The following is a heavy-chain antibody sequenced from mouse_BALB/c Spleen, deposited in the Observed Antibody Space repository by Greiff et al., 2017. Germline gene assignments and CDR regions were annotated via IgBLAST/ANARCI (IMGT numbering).Heavy chain of an antibody. V-gene: IGHV14-1*02. CDR2: IDPENGNT. CDR3: ARADGSSSYYFDY. D-gene: IGHD1-1*01. Sequence: EVQLKESGAELVRPGALVKLSCKASGFNIKDYYMHWVKQRPEQGLEWIGWIDPENGNTIYDPKFQGKASITADTSSNTAYLQLSSLTSEDTAVYYCARADGSSSYYFDYWGQGTTLTVSS. CDR1: GFNIKDYY. J-gene: IGHJ2*01.